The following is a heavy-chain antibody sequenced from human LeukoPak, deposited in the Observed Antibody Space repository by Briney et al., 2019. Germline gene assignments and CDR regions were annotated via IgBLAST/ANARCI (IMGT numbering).Heavy chain of an antibody. CDR1: GGSMSSYY. Sequence: SETLSLTCTVSGGSMSSYYWSWTRQPPGKALVWIGYIYYSGSTNYNPSLKSRVTISVDTSKNQFSLKLSSVTAADTAVYYCARGRPYCSGGSCYPYYFDYWGQGTLVTVSS. J-gene: IGHJ4*02. CDR2: IYYSGST. D-gene: IGHD2-15*01. CDR3: ARGRPYCSGGSCYPYYFDY. V-gene: IGHV4-59*12.